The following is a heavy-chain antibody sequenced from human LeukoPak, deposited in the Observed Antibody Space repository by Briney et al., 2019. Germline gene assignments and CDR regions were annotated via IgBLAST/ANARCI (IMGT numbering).Heavy chain of an antibody. CDR1: GYTFTGYY. J-gene: IGHJ4*02. CDR3: ARSMVRGVNDY. CDR2: INPNSGGT. Sequence: ASVKVSCKASGYTFTGYYMHWVRQAPGQGLEWMGRINPNSGGTNYAQKFQGRVTMTRDTSINTAYLELSRLRSDDTAVYYCARSMVRGVNDYWGQGTLVTVSS. D-gene: IGHD3-10*01. V-gene: IGHV1-2*06.